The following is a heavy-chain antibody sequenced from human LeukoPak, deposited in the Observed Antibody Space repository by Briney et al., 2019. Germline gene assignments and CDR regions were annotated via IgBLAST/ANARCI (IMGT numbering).Heavy chain of an antibody. CDR1: GFTFSSYA. J-gene: IGHJ4*02. D-gene: IGHD4-17*01. V-gene: IGHV3-23*01. CDR2: ISGSGGST. Sequence: GGSLRLSCAASGFTFSSYAMSWVRQAPGKGLEWVSAISGSGGSTYYADSVKGRFTISRDNSKNTLYLQMNSLRAEDTAIYYCAKKKGPRGDGDPIDYWGQGTLVTVSS. CDR3: AKKKGPRGDGDPIDY.